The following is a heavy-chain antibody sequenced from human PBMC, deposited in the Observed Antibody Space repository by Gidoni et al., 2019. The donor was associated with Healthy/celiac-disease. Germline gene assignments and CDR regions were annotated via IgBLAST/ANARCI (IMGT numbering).Heavy chain of an antibody. V-gene: IGHV3-23*01. D-gene: IGHD3-10*01. J-gene: IGHJ4*02. CDR3: AKGDYYGSGVHDY. Sequence: EVQLLESGGGLVQPGGSLRLSCAAYGFTFTSYAMSWVRQAPGKGLEWVSAISGSGGSTYYADSVKGRFTISRDNSKNTLYLQMNILRAEDTAVYYCAKGDYYGSGVHDYWGQGTLVTVSS. CDR2: ISGSGGST. CDR1: GFTFTSYA.